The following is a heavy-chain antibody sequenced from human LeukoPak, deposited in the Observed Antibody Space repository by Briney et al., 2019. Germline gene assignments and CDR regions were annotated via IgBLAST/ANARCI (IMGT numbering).Heavy chain of an antibody. CDR3: VKDSLGYSYGYYFDY. CDR1: VFTLSRYA. Sequence: PGGSVTLPCSACVFTLSRYAMHWLRQARGKGRECVLAISSNGASTYYADSVKGRFTISRDNSKNTLYLQMSSLRAEDTAVYYCVKDSLGYSYGYYFDYWGQGTLVTVSS. J-gene: IGHJ4*02. D-gene: IGHD5-18*01. V-gene: IGHV3-64D*09. CDR2: ISSNGAST.